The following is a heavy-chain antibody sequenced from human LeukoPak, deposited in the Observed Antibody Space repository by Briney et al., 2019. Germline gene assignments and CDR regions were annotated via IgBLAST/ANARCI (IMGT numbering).Heavy chain of an antibody. CDR1: GGTFYSYV. V-gene: IGHV1-69*06. Sequence: ASVKVSCKAPGGTFYSYVISWVRQAPGQGLEWMGGIIPIFGTANYAQKFQGRVMITADKSTSTAYMELSSLRSDDTAVYYCVRDRGHDYGDYSDGFDIWGQGTMVTVSS. D-gene: IGHD4-17*01. CDR2: IIPIFGTA. CDR3: VRDRGHDYGDYSDGFDI. J-gene: IGHJ3*02.